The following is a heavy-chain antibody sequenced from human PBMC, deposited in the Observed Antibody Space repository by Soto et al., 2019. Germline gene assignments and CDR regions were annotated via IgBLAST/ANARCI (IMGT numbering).Heavy chain of an antibody. CDR2: IYHSGST. CDR3: ARDGSGSYISWGMDV. V-gene: IGHV4-4*02. Sequence: SETLSLTCAVSGGSISSSNWWSWVRQPPGKGLEWIGEIYHSGSTNYNPSLKSRVTISVDKSKNQFSLKLSSVTAADTAVYYCARDGSGSYISWGMDVWGQGTTVTVSS. J-gene: IGHJ6*02. D-gene: IGHD3-10*01. CDR1: GGSISSSNW.